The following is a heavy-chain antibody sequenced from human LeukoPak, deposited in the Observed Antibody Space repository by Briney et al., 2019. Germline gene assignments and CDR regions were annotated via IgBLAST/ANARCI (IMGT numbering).Heavy chain of an antibody. J-gene: IGHJ6*03. CDR2: ISYDGNNK. Sequence: PGGFLRLSCVASGFTFSRNVLHWVRQAPGKGLEWVATISYDGNNKFHADSVKGRFTISRDNSRNTVYLQMDSLRPEDTAVYHCAKGGIPTGPYYYFYYMDVWGNGTTVTVSS. D-gene: IGHD3/OR15-3a*01. V-gene: IGHV3-30*01. CDR3: AKGGIPTGPYYYFYYMDV. CDR1: GFTFSRNV.